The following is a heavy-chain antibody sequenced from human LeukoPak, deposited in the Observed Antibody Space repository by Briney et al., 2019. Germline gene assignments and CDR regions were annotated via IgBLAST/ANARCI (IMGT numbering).Heavy chain of an antibody. CDR1: GFTLSSNY. Sequence: GGSLRLSCAASGFTLSSNYMSWVRQAPGKGLEWVSVIYSGGSTYYEVSVKGRFTISRDNSKNPLYLQMNSLRAEDTAVYYCARDRAGRSGWYFDYWGQGTLVTVSS. D-gene: IGHD6-19*01. J-gene: IGHJ4*02. CDR3: ARDRAGRSGWYFDY. CDR2: IYSGGST. V-gene: IGHV3-66*01.